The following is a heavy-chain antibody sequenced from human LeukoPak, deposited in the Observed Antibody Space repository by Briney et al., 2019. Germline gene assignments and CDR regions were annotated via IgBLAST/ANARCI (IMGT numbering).Heavy chain of an antibody. J-gene: IGHJ4*02. CDR2: NSSSSSYI. D-gene: IGHD4-17*01. V-gene: IGHV3-21*01. CDR3: ARDRDYGDYSY. Sequence: MTGGSLRLSCAASGFTFSSYSMNWVRQAPGKGLEWVSSNSSSSSYIYYADSVKGRFTISRDNAKNSLYLQMNSLRAEDTAVYYCARDRDYGDYSYWGQGTLVTVSS. CDR1: GFTFSSYS.